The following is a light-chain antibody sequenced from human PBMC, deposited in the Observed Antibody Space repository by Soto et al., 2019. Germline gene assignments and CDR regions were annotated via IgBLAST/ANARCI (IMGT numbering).Light chain of an antibody. CDR3: QQTYSAPPWT. J-gene: IGKJ1*01. V-gene: IGKV1-39*01. Sequence: DIRMTQSPSSLFASVGDIITITCRASQSVRSYLNWYQQKPGKAPDLLIYTTTSLQSEVPSRFSGSGSETHFTLTITSLQPGDFATYFCQQTYSAPPWTFGPGTKVDI. CDR1: QSVRSY. CDR2: TTT.